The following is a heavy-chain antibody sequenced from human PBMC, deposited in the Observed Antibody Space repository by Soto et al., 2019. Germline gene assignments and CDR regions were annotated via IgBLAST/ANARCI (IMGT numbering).Heavy chain of an antibody. Sequence: GSLRLSCAASGFTFSSYGMHWVRQAPGKGLEWVANIKQDGSEKYYVDSVKGRFTISRDNAKNSLYLQMNSLRAEDTAVYYCARVGQAYGDYPYLDYYYMDVWGKGTTVTVSS. CDR3: ARVGQAYGDYPYLDYYYMDV. V-gene: IGHV3-7*01. J-gene: IGHJ6*03. D-gene: IGHD4-17*01. CDR2: IKQDGSEK. CDR1: GFTFSSYG.